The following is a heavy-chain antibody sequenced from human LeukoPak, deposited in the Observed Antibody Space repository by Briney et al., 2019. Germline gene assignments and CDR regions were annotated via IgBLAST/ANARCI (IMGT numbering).Heavy chain of an antibody. D-gene: IGHD3-3*01. J-gene: IGHJ4*02. CDR1: GYTFTSYG. CDR3: ARDFPYYDFWSGYLGY. CDR2: ISAYNGNT. Sequence: ASVKVSCKASGYTFTSYGISWVRQAPGQGLEWMGWISAYNGNTNYAQKLQGRVTMTTDTSTSTAYMELRSLRSDDTAVYYCARDFPYYDFWSGYLGYWGQGTLVTVSS. V-gene: IGHV1-18*01.